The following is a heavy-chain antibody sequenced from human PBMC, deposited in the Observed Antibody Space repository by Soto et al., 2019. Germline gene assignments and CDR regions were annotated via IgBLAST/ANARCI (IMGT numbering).Heavy chain of an antibody. J-gene: IGHJ5*02. CDR1: GYTFTTFW. V-gene: IGHV5-10-1*01. CDR3: ARIYCTTTTCDSWFDP. D-gene: IGHD2-2*01. CDR2: IDPGDTYA. Sequence: PEESLKSSCRGFGYTFTTFWISWVRQMPGKGLEWMGRIDPGDTYATYSPAFQGHVTISADKATSTAYLQWSSLKASDTAMYFCARIYCTTTTCDSWFDPWGQGTPVPVSP.